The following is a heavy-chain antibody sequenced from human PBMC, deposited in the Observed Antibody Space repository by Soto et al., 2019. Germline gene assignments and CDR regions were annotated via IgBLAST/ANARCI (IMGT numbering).Heavy chain of an antibody. J-gene: IGHJ4*02. V-gene: IGHV1-2*04. CDR3: ATQRLGDASGGSPFDS. D-gene: IGHD2-15*01. CDR2: INPNSGGT. Sequence: XSVKVSCKASGYSFTDYYMHWVRQAPGQGLAWMGWINPNSGGTNYAQKFQGWVTMTRDTSISTAYMELSRLTSDDTAVYYCATQRLGDASGGSPFDSWGQGSPVTVSS. CDR1: GYSFTDYY.